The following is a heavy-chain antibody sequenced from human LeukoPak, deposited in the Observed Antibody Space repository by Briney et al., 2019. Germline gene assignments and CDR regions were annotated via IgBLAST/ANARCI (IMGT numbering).Heavy chain of an antibody. Sequence: SETLSLTCAVYGGSFSGYYWSWIRQPPGKGLEWIGEINHSGSTNYNPSLKSRVTISVDTSKNQFSLKLSSVTAAGTAVYYCARVAYGSGIFDPWGQGTLVTVSS. CDR1: GGSFSGYY. V-gene: IGHV4-34*01. J-gene: IGHJ5*02. CDR3: ARVAYGSGIFDP. CDR2: INHSGST. D-gene: IGHD3-10*01.